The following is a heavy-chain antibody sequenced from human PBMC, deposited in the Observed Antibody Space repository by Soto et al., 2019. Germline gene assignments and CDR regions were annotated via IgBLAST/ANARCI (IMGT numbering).Heavy chain of an antibody. CDR2: INHSGST. CDR1: CGSLIGYY. V-gene: IGHV4-34*01. J-gene: IGHJ3*02. CDR3: ARARRLVRLRTAFDS. D-gene: IGHD5-18*01. Sequence: QVQLQQWGAGLLKPSNTRSRTSAVYCGSLIGYYWSWIRQPPGKGLEWIGEINHSGSTNYNPALKSRVTISVDTSKNQFSLKLSSVTAPDTAVYYCARARRLVRLRTAFDSWVQGTMVTVSS.